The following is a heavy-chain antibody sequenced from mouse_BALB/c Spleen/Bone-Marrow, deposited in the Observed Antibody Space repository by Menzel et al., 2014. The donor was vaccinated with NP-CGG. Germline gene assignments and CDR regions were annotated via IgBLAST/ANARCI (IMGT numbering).Heavy chain of an antibody. V-gene: IGHV5-6-5*01. J-gene: IGHJ4*01. D-gene: IGHD1-2*01. CDR2: ISSGGST. Sequence: EVQVVESGGGLVKPGGSLKLSCAASGFTFSSYAMSWVRQTPEKRLEWVASISSGGSTYYPDSVKGRFTISRDNARNILYLQMSSLRSEDTAMYYCAREGGTTAHYYAMDYWGSRNLSHRLL. CDR1: GFTFSSYA. CDR3: AREGGTTAHYYAMDY.